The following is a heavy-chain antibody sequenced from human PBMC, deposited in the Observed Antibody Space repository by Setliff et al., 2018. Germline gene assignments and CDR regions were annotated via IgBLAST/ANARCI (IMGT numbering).Heavy chain of an antibody. J-gene: IGHJ6*02. Sequence: SETLSLTCTVSGGSISSYYWSWIRQPPGKGLEWIGCIYYSGSTNYNPSLKSRVTISVDTSKNQFSLKLSSVTAADTAVYYCARVAAYSSSWYNYYYGMDVWGQGTTVTVSS. V-gene: IGHV4-59*12. CDR2: IYYSGST. CDR1: GGSISSYY. D-gene: IGHD6-13*01. CDR3: ARVAAYSSSWYNYYYGMDV.